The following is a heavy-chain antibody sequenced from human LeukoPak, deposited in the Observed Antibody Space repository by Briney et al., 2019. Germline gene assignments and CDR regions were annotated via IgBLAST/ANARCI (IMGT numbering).Heavy chain of an antibody. D-gene: IGHD2-2*01. Sequence: ASVKVSFKVSGYTLTELSMHWVRQAPGKGLEWMGGFDPEDGETIYAQKFQGRVTMTEDTSTDTAYMELSSLRSEDTAVYYCARTGRMLTEYQLTMKGYDYWGQGTLVTVSS. CDR1: GYTLTELS. CDR3: ARTGRMLTEYQLTMKGYDY. V-gene: IGHV1-24*01. CDR2: FDPEDGET. J-gene: IGHJ4*02.